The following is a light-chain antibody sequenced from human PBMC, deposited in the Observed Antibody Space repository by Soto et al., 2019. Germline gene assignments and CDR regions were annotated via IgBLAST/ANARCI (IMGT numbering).Light chain of an antibody. J-gene: IGLJ7*01. CDR3: AAWDDSLNGPV. V-gene: IGLV1-44*01. CDR2: SNN. Sequence: QAVVTQPPSASGTPGQRVTISCSVSSSHSGSNTVNWYQQLPGTAPKLLIYSNNQRPSGVPDRFSGSKSGTSASLALSGLQSEDEADYYCAAWDDSLNGPVFGGGTQLTVL. CDR1: SSHSGSNT.